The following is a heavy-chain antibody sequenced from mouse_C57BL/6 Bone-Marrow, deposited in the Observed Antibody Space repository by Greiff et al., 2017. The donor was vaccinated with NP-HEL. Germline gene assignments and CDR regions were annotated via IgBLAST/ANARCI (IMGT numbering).Heavy chain of an antibody. D-gene: IGHD1-2*01. V-gene: IGHV1-50*01. Sequence: QVQLQQSGAELVKPGASVKLSCKASGYTFTSYWMQWVKQRPGQGLEWIGEIDPSDSYTNYNQKFKGKATLTVDTSSSTAYMQLSSLTSEDSAVYYCARTLRLDYWGQGTTLTVSS. CDR3: ARTLRLDY. CDR2: IDPSDSYT. CDR1: GYTFTSYW. J-gene: IGHJ2*01.